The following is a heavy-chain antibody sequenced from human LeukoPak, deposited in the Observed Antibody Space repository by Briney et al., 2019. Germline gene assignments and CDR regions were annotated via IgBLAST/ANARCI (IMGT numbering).Heavy chain of an antibody. D-gene: IGHD3-3*01. Sequence: GGSLRLSCAASGFTFSSYSMNWVRQAPGKGLEWVSSISSSSSYIYYADSVKGRFTISRDNAKNSLYLQMNSLRAEDTAVYYCARDPVFGVVTGRFFDYWGQGTLVTVSS. CDR3: ARDPVFGVVTGRFFDY. V-gene: IGHV3-21*01. CDR2: ISSSSSYI. CDR1: GFTFSSYS. J-gene: IGHJ4*02.